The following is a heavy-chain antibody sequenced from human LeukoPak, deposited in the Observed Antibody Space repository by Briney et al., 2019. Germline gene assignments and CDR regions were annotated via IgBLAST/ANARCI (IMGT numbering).Heavy chain of an antibody. CDR3: AKDRNSCSWYQDHGMDV. CDR2: ISWNSGNI. D-gene: IGHD6-13*01. Sequence: GGSLRLSCAASGFTFDDYTMHWVRQVPGKGLEWVSGISWNSGNIGYADSVKGRFTISRDNAKNSLYLQMNSLRAEDTALYYCAKDRNSCSWYQDHGMDVWGQGTTVTVSS. J-gene: IGHJ6*02. V-gene: IGHV3-9*01. CDR1: GFTFDDYT.